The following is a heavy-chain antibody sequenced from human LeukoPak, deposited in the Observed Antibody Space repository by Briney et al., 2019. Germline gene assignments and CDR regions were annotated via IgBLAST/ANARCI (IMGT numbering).Heavy chain of an antibody. CDR3: ARAAYYYDSSGYYQTDAFDI. CDR1: GFTFSSYW. D-gene: IGHD3-22*01. Sequence: GGSLRLSCAASGFTFSSYWMSWVRQAPGKGLEWVANIKQDGSEKYYVDSVKGRFTISRDNAKNSLYLQMNSLRAEDTAVYYCARAAYYYDSSGYYQTDAFDIWGQGTMVTVSS. J-gene: IGHJ3*02. CDR2: IKQDGSEK. V-gene: IGHV3-7*01.